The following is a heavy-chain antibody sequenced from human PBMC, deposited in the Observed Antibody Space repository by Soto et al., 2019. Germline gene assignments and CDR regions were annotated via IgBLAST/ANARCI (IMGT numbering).Heavy chain of an antibody. J-gene: IGHJ4*02. Sequence: QVQLVESGGGVVQPGRSLRLSCAASGFTFSIYAMHWVRQAPGKGLEWVAVISYDGSNKYYADSVKGRFTISRDNSKNTLYLQMNSLRAEDTAVYYCARDVWYCSGGSCYAFDYWGQGTLVTVSS. CDR2: ISYDGSNK. D-gene: IGHD2-15*01. V-gene: IGHV3-30-3*01. CDR1: GFTFSIYA. CDR3: ARDVWYCSGGSCYAFDY.